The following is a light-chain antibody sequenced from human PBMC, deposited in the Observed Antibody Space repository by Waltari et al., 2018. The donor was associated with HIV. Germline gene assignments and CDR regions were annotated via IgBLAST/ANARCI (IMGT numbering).Light chain of an antibody. V-gene: IGKV1-5*03. CDR1: QSISSW. Sequence: DIQMTQSPSTLSASVGDRVTITCRASQSISSWLAWYQQKPGKAPKLLIYKASSLESGVPSRFSGSGSGTEFTLTISSLQAEDVAVYYCQQYYSVPYTFGQGTKLEIK. CDR3: QQYYSVPYT. J-gene: IGKJ2*01. CDR2: KAS.